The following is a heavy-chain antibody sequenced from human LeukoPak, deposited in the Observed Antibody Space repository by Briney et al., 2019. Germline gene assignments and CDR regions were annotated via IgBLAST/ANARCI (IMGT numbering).Heavy chain of an antibody. D-gene: IGHD4-23*01. CDR1: GFTFSSYW. CDR2: INSDGSST. CDR3: ARTSYGGNSPDWFDP. V-gene: IGHV3-74*01. J-gene: IGHJ5*02. Sequence: GGSLRLSCAASGFTFSSYWMHWVRQAPGKGLVWVSRINSDGSSTSYADSVKGRFTISRDNAKNTLYLQMNSLRAEDTAVYYCARTSYGGNSPDWFDPWGQGTLVTVSS.